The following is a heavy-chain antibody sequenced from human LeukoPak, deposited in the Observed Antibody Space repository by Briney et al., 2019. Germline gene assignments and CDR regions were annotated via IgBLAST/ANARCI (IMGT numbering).Heavy chain of an antibody. D-gene: IGHD1-1*01. J-gene: IGHJ4*02. CDR1: GFTFSSYA. CDR3: ARWGGTRQYYFDY. Sequence: GGSLRLSCAASGFTFSSYAMSWVRQAPGKGLEWVATIIQDGGAQYYADSVRGRFTIFRDNAKNSLYLQMNSLKSEDTAVYYCARWGGTRQYYFDYWGRGTLVTVSS. CDR2: IIQDGGAQ. V-gene: IGHV3-7*01.